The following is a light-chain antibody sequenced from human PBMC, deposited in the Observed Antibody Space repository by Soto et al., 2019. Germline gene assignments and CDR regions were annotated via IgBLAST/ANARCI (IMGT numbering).Light chain of an antibody. CDR2: DAS. V-gene: IGKV3-15*01. J-gene: IGKJ1*01. CDR3: QQYGDRPRT. Sequence: EVVLTQSPATLSVSPGDRATLSCRASQYIGIAVAWYHQRSGQAPRLLIFDASIRVPTTPARFSGSVSGTEFTLTISSLESEDFAVYFCQQYGDRPRTFGQGTKVEIK. CDR1: QYIGIA.